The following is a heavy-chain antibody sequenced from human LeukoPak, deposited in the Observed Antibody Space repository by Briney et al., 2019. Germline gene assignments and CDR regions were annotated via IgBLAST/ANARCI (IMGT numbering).Heavy chain of an antibody. V-gene: IGHV3-48*01. CDR3: ARDMVGTVTRR. Sequence: GGSLRLSCAASGFTFSSYSMNWVRQAPGKGLEWVSHISSSSSTIYYADSVKGRFTISRDNAKNSLYLQMNSLRAEDTAVYYCARDMVGTVTRRWGQGTLVTVSS. D-gene: IGHD4-11*01. CDR2: ISSSSSTI. J-gene: IGHJ4*02. CDR1: GFTFSSYS.